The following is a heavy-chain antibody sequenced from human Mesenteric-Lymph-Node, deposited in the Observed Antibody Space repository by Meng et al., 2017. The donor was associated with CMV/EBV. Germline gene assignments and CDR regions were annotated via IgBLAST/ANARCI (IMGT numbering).Heavy chain of an antibody. V-gene: IGHV1-2*02. Sequence: ASVKVSCKASGYTFTGYYMHWVRQAPGQGLEWMGWINPNNGDTNYAQKFQGRVTMTRDTSVGTVYMELSRLRSDDTAVYFCAREQWERQFDYWGQGTLVTVSS. CDR3: AREQWERQFDY. J-gene: IGHJ4*02. D-gene: IGHD1-26*01. CDR2: INPNNGDT. CDR1: GYTFTGYY.